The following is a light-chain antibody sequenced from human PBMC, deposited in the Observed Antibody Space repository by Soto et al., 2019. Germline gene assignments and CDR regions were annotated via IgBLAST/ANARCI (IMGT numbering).Light chain of an antibody. J-gene: IGLJ3*02. Sequence: QSVLTQPRSVSGSPGQSVTISCTGTSSDVGGYNYVSWYQQYPGKAPKLIIYDVSKRPSGVPDRFSGSKSGNTASLTISGLQAEDEADYYCCSYAGSYTLWVFGAGTKVTVL. V-gene: IGLV2-11*01. CDR1: SSDVGGYNY. CDR2: DVS. CDR3: CSYAGSYTLWV.